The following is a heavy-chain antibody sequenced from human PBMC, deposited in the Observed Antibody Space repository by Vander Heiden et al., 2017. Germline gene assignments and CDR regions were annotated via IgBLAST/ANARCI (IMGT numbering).Heavy chain of an antibody. J-gene: IGHJ4*02. CDR3: AKSPYDSGSYYFDN. CDR2: ISGNGRIT. D-gene: IGHD3-10*01. V-gene: IGHV3-23*01. Sequence: EMQLLESGGGLVQPGGSRRRSCAASGVPFANYSMTWVRQAPGKGLEWVSAISGNGRITYYADSVKGRFTISRDNSKGTFYLQMNSLRAEDTAVYYCAKSPYDSGSYYFDNWGQGTLVTVSS. CDR1: GVPFANYS.